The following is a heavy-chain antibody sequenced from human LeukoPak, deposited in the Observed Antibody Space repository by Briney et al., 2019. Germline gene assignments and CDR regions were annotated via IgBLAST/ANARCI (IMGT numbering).Heavy chain of an antibody. CDR1: GFTFSSYS. J-gene: IGHJ6*03. CDR2: ISSSSSYI. Sequence: GGSLRLSCAASGFTFSSYSMNWVRQAPGKGLEWVSSISSSSSYIYYADSVKGRFTISRDNAKNSLYLQMNSLRAEDTAVYYCARGRGANWNDHYYSMDVWGKGTTVTVSS. CDR3: ARGRGANWNDHYYSMDV. V-gene: IGHV3-21*01. D-gene: IGHD1-1*01.